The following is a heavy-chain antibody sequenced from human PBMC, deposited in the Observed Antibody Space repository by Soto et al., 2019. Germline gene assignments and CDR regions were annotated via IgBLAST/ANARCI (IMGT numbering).Heavy chain of an antibody. CDR2: INADNGNT. V-gene: IGHV1-3*01. CDR1: GYTFTSYA. Sequence: QVQLVQSGAEVKKPGASVKVSCKASGYTFTSYAMHWVRQAPGQRLEWMGWINADNGNTKHSQKFQGRVTITRDTSASTAYVELSSLRSEDTAVYYCARDYDILTGRLDYWGQGTLVTVSS. CDR3: ARDYDILTGRLDY. J-gene: IGHJ4*02. D-gene: IGHD3-9*01.